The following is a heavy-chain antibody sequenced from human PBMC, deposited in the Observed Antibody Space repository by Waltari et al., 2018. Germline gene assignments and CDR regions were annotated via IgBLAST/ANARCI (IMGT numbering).Heavy chain of an antibody. J-gene: IGHJ3*02. CDR1: GGSISSSNW. CDR3: ARVGNGSPSWLDAFDI. CDR2: IYHSGST. Sequence: QVQLQESGPGLVKPSGTLSLTCAVSGGSISSSNWWRWLRQPPGKGLEWIGEIYHSGSTNYNPSLKSRVTISVDKSKNQFSLKLSSVTAADTAVYYCARVGNGSPSWLDAFDIWGQGTMVTVSS. D-gene: IGHD1-26*01. V-gene: IGHV4-4*02.